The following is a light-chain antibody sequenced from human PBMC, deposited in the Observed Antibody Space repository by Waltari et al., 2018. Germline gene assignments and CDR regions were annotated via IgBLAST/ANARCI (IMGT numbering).Light chain of an antibody. V-gene: IGLV1-51*02. CDR2: EDR. CDR3: GTWDSSLSGAV. CDR1: SSNIGNNY. J-gene: IGLJ7*01. Sequence: QSVLTQPPSVSAAPGQRVTISCSGGSSNIGNNYVSWYRQFPGTAPKLLFYEDRGRPSGIPGRFSGSKAGTAATLDITGLQAGDEADDYCGTWDSSLSGAVFGGGTHLTVL.